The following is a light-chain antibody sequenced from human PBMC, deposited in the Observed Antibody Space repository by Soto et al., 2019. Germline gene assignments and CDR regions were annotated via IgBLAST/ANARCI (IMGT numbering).Light chain of an antibody. J-gene: IGKJ5*01. V-gene: IGKV1-5*01. CDR2: DAS. CDR3: QYTDSFPLIT. Sequence: DIQLTQSPSTLSAAVGDSVTITCRASQNIRNLLAWYQQKPGKAPKPLIFDASTLKTGVPSRFGGSGSGAEFNFTITGLQPDDFATYYCQYTDSFPLITFGQGTRLEIK. CDR1: QNIRNL.